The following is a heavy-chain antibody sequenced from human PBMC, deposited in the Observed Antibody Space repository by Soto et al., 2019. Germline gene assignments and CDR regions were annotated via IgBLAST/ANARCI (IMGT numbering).Heavy chain of an antibody. CDR2: MNPNSGNT. CDR1: GYTFTSYD. V-gene: IGHV1-8*01. D-gene: IGHD3-10*01. J-gene: IGHJ6*03. Sequence: ASVKVSCKASGYTFTSYDINWVRQATGQGLEWMGWMNPNSGNTGYAQKFQGRVTITRNTSISTSYMELSSLRSEDTAVYYCARSFDYYGSGSPFWYYYYMDVWG. CDR3: ARSFDYYGSGSPFWYYYYMDV.